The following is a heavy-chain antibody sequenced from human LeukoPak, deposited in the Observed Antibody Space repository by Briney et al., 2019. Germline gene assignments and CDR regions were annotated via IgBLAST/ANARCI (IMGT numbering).Heavy chain of an antibody. CDR1: GYTFTSYY. D-gene: IGHD6-19*01. Sequence: GASVKVSCKASGYTFTSYYMHWVRQAPGQGLEWMGIINPSGGSTSYAQKFQGRVTMTRDTSTSTVYMELSSLRSEDTAVYYCAKDPHSSGWYQGDGFDYWGQGTLVTVSS. J-gene: IGHJ4*02. V-gene: IGHV1-46*01. CDR3: AKDPHSSGWYQGDGFDY. CDR2: INPSGGST.